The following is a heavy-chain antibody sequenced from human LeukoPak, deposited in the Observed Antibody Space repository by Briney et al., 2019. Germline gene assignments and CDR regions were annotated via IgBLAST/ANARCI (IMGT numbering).Heavy chain of an antibody. J-gene: IGHJ4*02. D-gene: IGHD6-19*01. Sequence: GGSLRLSCAASGFTFSSYSMNWVRQAPGRGLEWVSFISSDGSTRYHADSVKGRFTISRDNAKNSLYLQMNTLRAEDTAVYYCARVSGWYSVGDYWGQGTLVTVSS. CDR1: GFTFSSYS. V-gene: IGHV3-48*01. CDR3: ARVSGWYSVGDY. CDR2: ISSDGSTR.